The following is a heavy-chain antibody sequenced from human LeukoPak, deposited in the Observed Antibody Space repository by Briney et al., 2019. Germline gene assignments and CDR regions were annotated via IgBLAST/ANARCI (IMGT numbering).Heavy chain of an antibody. J-gene: IGHJ6*02. CDR1: GYTFTSYG. V-gene: IGHV1-18*01. D-gene: IGHD4-17*01. CDR3: ARALYGDPPYGMDV. CDR2: ISAYNGNT. Sequence: ASVKVSCKASGYTFTSYGISWVRQAPGQGLEWMGWISAYNGNTNYAQKPQGRVTMTTDTSTSTAYMELRSLRSDDTAVYYCARALYGDPPYGMDVWGQGTTVTVSS.